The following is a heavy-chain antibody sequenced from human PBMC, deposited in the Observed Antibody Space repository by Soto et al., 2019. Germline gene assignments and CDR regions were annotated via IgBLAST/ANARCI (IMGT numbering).Heavy chain of an antibody. CDR3: ARERRIFGVVIPLDY. V-gene: IGHV1-18*01. D-gene: IGHD3-3*01. CDR2: ISAYNGNT. J-gene: IGHJ4*02. CDR1: GYTFTSYG. Sequence: ASVKVSCKASGYTFTSYGISWVRQAPGQGLEWMGWISAYNGNTNYAQKLQGRVTMTTDTSTSTAYMELRSLRSDDTAVYYCARERRIFGVVIPLDYWGQGTLVTVSS.